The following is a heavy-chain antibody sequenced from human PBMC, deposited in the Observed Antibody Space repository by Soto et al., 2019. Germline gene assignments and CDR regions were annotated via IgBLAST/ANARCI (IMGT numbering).Heavy chain of an antibody. Sequence: GGSLRLSCVAAGFTFSSAAMNWVRQAPGKGLEWVSIISDTGTRTHYADSVKGRFTISRDNSKKTLYLDMNSLRAEDTAVYYCAKSLDIHYKNWFDPWGQGTLVTVSS. CDR2: ISDTGTRT. D-gene: IGHD4-4*01. V-gene: IGHV3-23*01. CDR1: GFTFSSAA. J-gene: IGHJ5*02. CDR3: AKSLDIHYKNWFDP.